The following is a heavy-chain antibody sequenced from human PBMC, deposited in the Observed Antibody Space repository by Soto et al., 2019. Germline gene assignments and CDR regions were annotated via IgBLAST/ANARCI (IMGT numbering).Heavy chain of an antibody. V-gene: IGHV4-34*01. CDR3: ARDPMPDHYYYGMDV. J-gene: IGHJ6*02. Sequence: TSETLSLTCAVYGGSFSGYYWSWFRQPPGKGLEWIGEINHSGSTNYNPSLKSRVTISVDTSRNQFSLKLSSVTAADTAVYYCARDPMPDHYYYGMDVWGQGTTVTVSS. CDR1: GGSFSGYY. CDR2: INHSGST. D-gene: IGHD2-2*01.